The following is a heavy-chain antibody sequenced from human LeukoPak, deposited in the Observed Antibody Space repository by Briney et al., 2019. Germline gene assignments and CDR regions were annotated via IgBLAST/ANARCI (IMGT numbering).Heavy chain of an antibody. CDR3: ARMTTVTHYYYYGMNV. Sequence: ASVKVSCKASGYTFTSYGISWVRQAPGQGLEWMGWISAYNGNTNYAQKLQGRVTMTTDTSTSTAYMELRSLRSDDTAVYYCARMTTVTHYYYYGMNVWGQGTTVTVSS. J-gene: IGHJ6*02. D-gene: IGHD4-11*01. V-gene: IGHV1-18*01. CDR1: GYTFTSYG. CDR2: ISAYNGNT.